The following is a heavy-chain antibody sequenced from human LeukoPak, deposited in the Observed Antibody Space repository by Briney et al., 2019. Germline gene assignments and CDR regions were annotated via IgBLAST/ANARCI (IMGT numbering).Heavy chain of an antibody. CDR1: GFTFSSYS. CDR3: AREGYDSTGYYPGH. V-gene: IGHV3-48*04. J-gene: IGHJ4*02. Sequence: GGSLRLSCAASGFTFSSYSMNWVRQAPGKGLEWVSYISSSSSTIYYADSVKGRFTISRDNGRNSLYLQMNSLRAEDTAVYYCAREGYDSTGYYPGHWGQGTLVTVSS. D-gene: IGHD3-22*01. CDR2: ISSSSSTI.